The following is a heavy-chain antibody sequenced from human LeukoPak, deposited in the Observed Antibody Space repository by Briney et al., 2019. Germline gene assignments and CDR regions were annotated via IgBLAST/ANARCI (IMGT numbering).Heavy chain of an antibody. CDR3: ARGVVDTAIPFDY. V-gene: IGHV4-59*01. J-gene: IGHJ4*02. CDR2: IYYSGST. Sequence: LSETLSLTCTVSGGSICSYYWSWIRQPPGKGLEWIGYIYYSGSTNYNPSLKSRVTISVDTSKNQFSLKLSSVTAADTAVYYCARGVVDTAIPFDYWGQGTLVTVSS. D-gene: IGHD5-18*01. CDR1: GGSICSYY.